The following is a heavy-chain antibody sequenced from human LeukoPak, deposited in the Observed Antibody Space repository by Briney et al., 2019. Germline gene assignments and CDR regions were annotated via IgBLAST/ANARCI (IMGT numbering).Heavy chain of an antibody. V-gene: IGHV4-59*01. Sequence: SETLSLTCTVSGGSISSYYWSWIRQPPGKGLEWIGYIYYSGSTNYNPSLKSRVTISVDTSKNQFSLKLSSVTAADTAVYYCARVPTMVRGVPFDYWGQGTLVTVSS. CDR1: GGSISSYY. J-gene: IGHJ4*02. CDR3: ARVPTMVRGVPFDY. D-gene: IGHD3-10*01. CDR2: IYYSGST.